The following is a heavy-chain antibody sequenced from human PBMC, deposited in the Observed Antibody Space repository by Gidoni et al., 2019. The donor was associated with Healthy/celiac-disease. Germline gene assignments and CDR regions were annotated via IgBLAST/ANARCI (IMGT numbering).Heavy chain of an antibody. CDR1: GFTFDDYA. D-gene: IGHD6-6*01. CDR3: AKASAEQLVPDFDY. V-gene: IGHV3-9*01. CDR2: ISWNSGSI. Sequence: EVQLVESGGGLVQPGRSLRLSCAASGFTFDDYAMHWVRQAPGKGLEWVSGISWNSGSIGYADSVKGRFTISRDNAKNSLYLQMNSLRAEDTALYYCAKASAEQLVPDFDYWGQGTLVTVSS. J-gene: IGHJ4*02.